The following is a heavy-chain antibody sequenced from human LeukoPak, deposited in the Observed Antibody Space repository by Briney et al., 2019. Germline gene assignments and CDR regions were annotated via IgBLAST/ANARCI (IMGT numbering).Heavy chain of an antibody. V-gene: IGHV5-10-1*01. CDR1: GYSFTSYW. CDR2: IDPSDSYT. D-gene: IGHD3-22*01. CDR3: ARHGDYYDTSGYYNDY. Sequence: GESLKISCKGSGYSFTSYWISWVRQLPGKGLEWMGKIDPSDSYTKYSPSFQGHVTISTDKSISTAYLQWSSLKASDTAMYYCARHGDYYDTSGYYNDYWGQGTLVTVSS. J-gene: IGHJ4*02.